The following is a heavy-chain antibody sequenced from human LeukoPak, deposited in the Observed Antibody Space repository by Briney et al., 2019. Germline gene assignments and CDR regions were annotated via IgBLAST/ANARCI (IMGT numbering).Heavy chain of an antibody. Sequence: GGSLRLSCAASGFTVSSNYMSWVRQAPGKGLEWVSVIYSGGSTYYADSVKGRFTISRDNSKNTLYLQMNSLRAEDTAVYYCARGYSSGDYYFDYWGQGTLVTVSS. V-gene: IGHV3-66*01. CDR1: GFTVSSNY. CDR2: IYSGGST. D-gene: IGHD6-19*01. J-gene: IGHJ4*02. CDR3: ARGYSSGDYYFDY.